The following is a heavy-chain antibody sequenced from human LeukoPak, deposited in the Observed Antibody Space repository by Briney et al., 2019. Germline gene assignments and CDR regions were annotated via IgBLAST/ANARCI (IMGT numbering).Heavy chain of an antibody. CDR3: ARGRVYYDSSGYQGLDY. Sequence: ASVKVSCKASGYTFTSYYMHWVRQAPGQGLEWMGIINPSGGSTSYAQKFQGRVTMTRDTSTSTVYMELSNLRSEDTAVYYCARGRVYYDSSGYQGLDYWGQGTLVTVSS. J-gene: IGHJ4*02. CDR1: GYTFTSYY. D-gene: IGHD3-22*01. V-gene: IGHV1-46*01. CDR2: INPSGGST.